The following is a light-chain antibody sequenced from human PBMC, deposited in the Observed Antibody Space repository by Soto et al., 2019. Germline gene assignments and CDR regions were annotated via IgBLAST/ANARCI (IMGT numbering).Light chain of an antibody. Sequence: QSVLTQPASVSGSPGQSITISCTGTSSDIGAYNFVSWYQQHPGKAPKLMIYDVSNRPSGVSNRFSGSKSGDTASLTISGLQAEDEADYYCSSYTISAADVFGTGTKVPVL. J-gene: IGLJ1*01. CDR1: SSDIGAYNF. V-gene: IGLV2-14*03. CDR3: SSYTISAADV. CDR2: DVS.